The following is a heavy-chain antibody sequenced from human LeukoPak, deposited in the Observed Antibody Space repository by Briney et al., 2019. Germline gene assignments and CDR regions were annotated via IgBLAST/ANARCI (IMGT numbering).Heavy chain of an antibody. CDR3: ARMANGFDY. D-gene: IGHD5-24*01. Sequence: SETLSLTCTVSGGSISSYYWSWTRQPPGKGLEWVGYIYYSGSTNYNPSLKSRVTISVDTSKNQFSLKLSSVTAADTAVYYCARMANGFDYWGQGTLVTVSS. CDR2: IYYSGST. J-gene: IGHJ4*02. V-gene: IGHV4-59*01. CDR1: GGSISSYY.